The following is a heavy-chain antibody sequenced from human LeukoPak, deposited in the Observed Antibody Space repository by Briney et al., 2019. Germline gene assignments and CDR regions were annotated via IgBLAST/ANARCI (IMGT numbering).Heavy chain of an antibody. Sequence: ASVKVSCKASGYTFTSYAMHWVRQVPGQRLEWMGWINAGNGNTKYSQKFQGRVTITRDTSASTACMELSSLRSEDTAVYYCARDFRFLGWLLGDTRQSYYYYGMDVWGQGTTVTVSS. V-gene: IGHV1-3*01. CDR2: INAGNGNT. D-gene: IGHD3-3*01. CDR1: GYTFTSYA. J-gene: IGHJ6*02. CDR3: ARDFRFLGWLLGDTRQSYYYYGMDV.